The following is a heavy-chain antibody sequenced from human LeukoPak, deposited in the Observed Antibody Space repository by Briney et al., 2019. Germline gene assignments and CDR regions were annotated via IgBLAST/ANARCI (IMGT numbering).Heavy chain of an antibody. CDR1: GYAFTDHY. J-gene: IGHJ4*02. CDR3: ARVNSATCSGGSCYDY. Sequence: ASVKVSCKASGYAFTDHYIHWVRQAPGQGLDWMGWINPPSGGTNYAQKFKDRVAMTRDPSISTAYMELSRLRSDDTAVYYCARVNSATCSGGSCYDYWGQGTLVTVSS. V-gene: IGHV1-2*02. D-gene: IGHD2-15*01. CDR2: INPPSGGT.